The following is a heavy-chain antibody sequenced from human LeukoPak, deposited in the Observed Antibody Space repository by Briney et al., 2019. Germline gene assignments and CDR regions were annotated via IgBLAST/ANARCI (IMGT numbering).Heavy chain of an antibody. V-gene: IGHV3-23*01. CDR3: ANDGPYCDGDCYFGDAFDI. CDR2: VSESGGST. Sequence: PGGSLRLSCAASGFTFSSYAMSWVRQAPGKGLEWVSSVSESGGSTYYADSVKGRFTISRDNSKNTLYLQVNSLRAEDTAVYYCANDGPYCDGDCYFGDAFDIWGQGTMVTVSS. CDR1: GFTFSSYA. D-gene: IGHD2-21*02. J-gene: IGHJ3*02.